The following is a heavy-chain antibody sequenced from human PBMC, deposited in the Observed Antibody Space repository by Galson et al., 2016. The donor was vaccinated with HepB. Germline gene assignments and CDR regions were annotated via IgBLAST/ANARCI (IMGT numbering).Heavy chain of an antibody. V-gene: IGHV3-23*01. J-gene: IGHJ6*04. D-gene: IGHD2-2*01. CDR2: ISRTGVNT. Sequence: SLRLSCAASGFSFSTYAMTWVRQAPGMGLQWVSTISRTGVNTYYADSVKGRFTISRDNSKNTVYLQMNNLRADDTALYVCAKDRGVPAATGALDFWGKGTTVTVSS. CDR3: AKDRGVPAATGALDF. CDR1: GFSFSTYA.